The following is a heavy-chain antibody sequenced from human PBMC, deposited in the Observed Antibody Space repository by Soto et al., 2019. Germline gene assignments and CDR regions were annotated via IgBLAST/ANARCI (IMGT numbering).Heavy chain of an antibody. D-gene: IGHD5-12*01. CDR1: GGSLPVYS. CDR3: ARGQEGIVATH. J-gene: IGHJ4*02. V-gene: IGHV4-34*01. CDR2: VKDGGST. Sequence: QVQLQQGGAGLLKPSETLSLTCTVNGGSLPVYSWSWIRRPPGKGLEWIGEVKDGGSTNYSPSLRGRVSISADTSKNHFSLRLNSVTAADTAVYFCARGQEGIVATHWDQGALVTVSS.